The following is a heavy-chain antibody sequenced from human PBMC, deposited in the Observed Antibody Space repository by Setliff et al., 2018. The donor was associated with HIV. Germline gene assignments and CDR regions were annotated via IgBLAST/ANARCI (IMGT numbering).Heavy chain of an antibody. D-gene: IGHD2-21*01. CDR1: GYSFASYW. CDR3: ARQSYYYYNMDV. CDR2: IDPTDSYI. Sequence: GESLKISCKGSGYSFASYWISWVRQMPGRGLEWMGRIDPTDSYINDSPPYQGHVTISVDKPISTVYLQWSSLKASDTAIYYCARQSYYYYNMDVWGQGTTVTVSS. V-gene: IGHV5-10-1*01. J-gene: IGHJ6*02.